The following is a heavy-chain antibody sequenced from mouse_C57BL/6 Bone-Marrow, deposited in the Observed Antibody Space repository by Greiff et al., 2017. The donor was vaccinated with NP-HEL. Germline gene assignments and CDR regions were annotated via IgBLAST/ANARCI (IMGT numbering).Heavy chain of an antibody. V-gene: IGHV7-1*01. CDR1: GFTFSDFY. J-gene: IGHJ3*01. D-gene: IGHD1-1*01. Sequence: EVKLVESGGGLVQSGRSLRLSCATSGFTFSDFYMEWVRQAPGKGLEWIAASRNKANDYTSEYSASVKGRFIVARDTAQSILYLQMNALRAEDTAIYYGARDLYYYGSGFAYWGQGTLVTVSA. CDR2: SRNKANDYTS. CDR3: ARDLYYYGSGFAY.